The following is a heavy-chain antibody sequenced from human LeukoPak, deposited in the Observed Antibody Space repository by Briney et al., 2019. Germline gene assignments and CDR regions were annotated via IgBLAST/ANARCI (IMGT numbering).Heavy chain of an antibody. CDR1: GFTFTTYG. Sequence: GSLRLSCAASGFTFTTYGMNWVRQAPGKGLECVSYISSTSGSIYYADSVKGRFTISRDNAKNSLYPQMNSLRAEDTAVYYCARDHVATNLDYWGQGTLVTVSS. CDR3: ARDHVATNLDY. J-gene: IGHJ4*02. D-gene: IGHD5-24*01. CDR2: ISSTSGSI. V-gene: IGHV3-48*01.